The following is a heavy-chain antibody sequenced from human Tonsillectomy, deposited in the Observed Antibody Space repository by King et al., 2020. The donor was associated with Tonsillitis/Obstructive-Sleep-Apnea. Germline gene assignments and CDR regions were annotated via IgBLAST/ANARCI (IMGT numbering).Heavy chain of an antibody. D-gene: IGHD4-17*01. CDR1: GFTFSSDG. J-gene: IGHJ2*01. V-gene: IGHV3-33*01. Sequence: VQLVESGGGVVQPGRSLRLSCTASGFTFSSDGMHWVRRAPGKGLEWVAIVWYDGSNKYYAVSVKGRFIVSRDNSWNTLYLQMNSLRAEDTAVYYCARDGDYGDYGPWYFDLWGRGSLVTVSA. CDR3: ARDGDYGDYGPWYFDL. CDR2: VWYDGSNK.